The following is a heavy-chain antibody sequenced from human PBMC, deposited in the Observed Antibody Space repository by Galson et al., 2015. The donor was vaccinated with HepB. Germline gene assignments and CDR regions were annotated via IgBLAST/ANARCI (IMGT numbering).Heavy chain of an antibody. Sequence: SLRLSCAASGFTFSSYGMNWVRQAPGKGLEWVSYISSSSSTIYYADSVKGRFTISRDNSKNSLYLQMNSLRAKDTAVYYCASLPVVSGGPRSFDYWGQGALVTVSS. CDR1: GFTFSSYG. CDR3: ASLPVVSGGPRSFDY. D-gene: IGHD5/OR15-5a*01. J-gene: IGHJ4*02. V-gene: IGHV3-48*01. CDR2: ISSSSSTI.